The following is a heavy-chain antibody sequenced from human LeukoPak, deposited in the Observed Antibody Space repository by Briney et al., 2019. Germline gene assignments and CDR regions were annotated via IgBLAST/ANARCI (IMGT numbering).Heavy chain of an antibody. CDR2: VDPKDGET. V-gene: IGHV1-69-2*01. J-gene: IGHJ5*02. Sequence: ASVKVSCKASGYAFIDFHMHWVQQAPGRGLERVGRVDPKDGETMYAERFEGRVTMTAVTSTDTAYMELSGLTSDDTAVYYCTTANRFTYWFDPWGQGTLVTVSS. CDR3: TTANRFTYWFDP. CDR1: GYAFIDFH.